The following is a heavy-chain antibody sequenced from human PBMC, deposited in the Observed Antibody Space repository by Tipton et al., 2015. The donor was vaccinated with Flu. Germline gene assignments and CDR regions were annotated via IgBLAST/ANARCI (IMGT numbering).Heavy chain of an antibody. CDR1: DYSISSGYY. V-gene: IGHV4-38-2*01. D-gene: IGHD3-10*01. Sequence: TLSLTCAVSDYSISSGYYWGWVRQPPGKGLEWIGCISHSGRTYYNPSLKSRVTLSVDTAKNQFSQRLSSVTAADTAVYYCARSTYSYGSGSADYWGQGTLVTVSS. CDR3: ARSTYSYGSGSADY. CDR2: ISHSGRT. J-gene: IGHJ4*02.